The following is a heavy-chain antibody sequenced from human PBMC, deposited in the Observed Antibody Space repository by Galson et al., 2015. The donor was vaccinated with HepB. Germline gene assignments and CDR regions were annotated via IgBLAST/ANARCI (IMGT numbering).Heavy chain of an antibody. D-gene: IGHD3-3*01. Sequence: SLRLSCAASGFTFGDYAMSWFRQAPGKGLEWVGFIRSKAYGGTTEYAASVKGRFTISRDDSKSIAYLQMNSLKTEDTAVYYCTKAYGRDFWSAYWAGYYMDVWGKGTTVTVSS. CDR2: IRSKAYGGTT. J-gene: IGHJ6*03. CDR3: TKAYGRDFWSAYWAGYYMDV. CDR1: GFTFGDYA. V-gene: IGHV3-49*03.